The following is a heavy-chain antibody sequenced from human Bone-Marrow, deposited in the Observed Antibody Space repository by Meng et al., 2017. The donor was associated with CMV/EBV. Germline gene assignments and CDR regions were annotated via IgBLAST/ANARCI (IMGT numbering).Heavy chain of an antibody. J-gene: IGHJ2*01. CDR3: AREANWGSYWYFDL. CDR1: GYTFTTYG. V-gene: IGHV1-18*01. D-gene: IGHD7-27*01. Sequence: ASGYTFTTYGICWVRQAPGQGLEWMGWISAYNGNTNYAQKLQGRVSMTTDTSTSTAYMELRSLRSDDTAVYYCAREANWGSYWYFDLWGRGTLVTVSS. CDR2: ISAYNGNT.